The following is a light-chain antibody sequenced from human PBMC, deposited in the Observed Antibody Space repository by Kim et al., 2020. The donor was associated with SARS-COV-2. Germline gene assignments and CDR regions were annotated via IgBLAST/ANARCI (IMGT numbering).Light chain of an antibody. CDR3: KQRRNWPVT. V-gene: IGKV3-11*01. Sequence: EIVLTQSPATLSLSPGERATLSCRASQSVSSQLAWYQQTPGQPPRLLIYDASNRATGIPARFSGSGSGTDFTLTIGSLEPEDFAVYYCKQRRNWPVTFGQGTKVDIK. CDR2: DAS. CDR1: QSVSSQ. J-gene: IGKJ1*01.